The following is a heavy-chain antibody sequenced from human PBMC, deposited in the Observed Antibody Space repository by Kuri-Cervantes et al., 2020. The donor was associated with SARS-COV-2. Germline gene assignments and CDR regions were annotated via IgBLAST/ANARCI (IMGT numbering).Heavy chain of an antibody. CDR1: DASISSYY. V-gene: IGHV4-59*12. J-gene: IGHJ6*02. CDR3: ARGIARRLALSHSYYYGMDV. CDR2: IYDSGRT. D-gene: IGHD3-16*01. Sequence: SETSSLTGNLSDASISSYYWSWIWKLQGKGLEWIGYIYDSGRTNYKPSLKSRVTISVETSKKHLSLKQSSVTAADAAVYYCARGIARRLALSHSYYYGMDVWGQGTTVTVSS.